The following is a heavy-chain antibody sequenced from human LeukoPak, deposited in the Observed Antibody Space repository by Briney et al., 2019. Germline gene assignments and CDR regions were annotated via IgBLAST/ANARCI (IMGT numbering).Heavy chain of an antibody. Sequence: PGGSLRLSCAASGFTFSSYAMSWVRQAPGKGLEWVSAISGSGGSTYYADSVKGRFTISRDNSKNTLYLQMSSLRAEDTAVYYCAKERITMIVVVQPNWFDPWGQGTLVTVSS. J-gene: IGHJ5*02. V-gene: IGHV3-23*01. CDR3: AKERITMIVVVQPNWFDP. D-gene: IGHD3-22*01. CDR1: GFTFSSYA. CDR2: ISGSGGST.